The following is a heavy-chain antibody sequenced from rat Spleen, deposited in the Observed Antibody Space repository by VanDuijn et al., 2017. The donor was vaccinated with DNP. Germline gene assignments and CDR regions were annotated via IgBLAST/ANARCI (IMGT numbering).Heavy chain of an antibody. CDR3: ARWSNFFDY. J-gene: IGHJ2*01. V-gene: IGHV3-1*01. CDR1: AYSITSHY. Sequence: EVQLQESGPGLVKPSQSLSLTCSVTAYSITSHYWGWIRKFPGNKMEYIGHIAYSGTTNYNPSLKSRISITRDTSKNQFFLQLNSVTTEDTATYYCARWSNFFDYWGQGVMVTVSS. CDR2: IAYSGTT.